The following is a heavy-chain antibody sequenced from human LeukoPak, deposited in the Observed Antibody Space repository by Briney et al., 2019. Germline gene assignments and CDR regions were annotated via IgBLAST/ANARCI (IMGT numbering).Heavy chain of an antibody. V-gene: IGHV3-73*01. D-gene: IGHD6-6*01. CDR3: TYTSSSGVVY. CDR1: GFTFSVSA. CDR2: IRNKANNYAT. J-gene: IGHJ4*02. Sequence: TGGSLKLSCAASGFTFSVSAMYWVRQASGKGLEWVCRIRNKANNYATAYAASLKGRFTISRDDSKNTAYLQMNSLETEDTAMYYCTYTSSSGVVYWGQGTLVTVSS.